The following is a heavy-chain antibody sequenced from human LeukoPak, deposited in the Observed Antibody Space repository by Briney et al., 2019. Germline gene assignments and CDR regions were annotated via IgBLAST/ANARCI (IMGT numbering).Heavy chain of an antibody. CDR1: GFNFSNYY. V-gene: IGHV3-21*06. CDR2: ISGTSSYI. J-gene: IGHJ4*02. CDR3: GGAGDY. D-gene: IGHD7-27*01. Sequence: GGSLRLSCAASGFNFSNYYINWVRQAPGKGLEWISSISGTSSYIFYADSMKGRFIVSRDNAKNSVFLQMNSLRAEDTAVYYCGGAGDYWGQGTLVTVSS.